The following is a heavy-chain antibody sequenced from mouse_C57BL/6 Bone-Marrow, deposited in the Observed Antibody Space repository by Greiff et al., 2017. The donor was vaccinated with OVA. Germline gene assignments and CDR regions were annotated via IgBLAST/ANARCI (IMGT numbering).Heavy chain of an antibody. CDR2: IYPGSGNT. Sequence: QVQLQQSGPELVKPGASVKISCKASGYSFTSYYIHWVKQRPGQGLEWIGWIYPGSGNTKYNEKFKGKATLTADTSSSTAYMQLSSLTSEDSAVYYCARESHWDEEDFDYWGQGTTLTVSS. D-gene: IGHD4-1*01. CDR1: GYSFTSYY. J-gene: IGHJ2*01. V-gene: IGHV1-66*01. CDR3: ARESHWDEEDFDY.